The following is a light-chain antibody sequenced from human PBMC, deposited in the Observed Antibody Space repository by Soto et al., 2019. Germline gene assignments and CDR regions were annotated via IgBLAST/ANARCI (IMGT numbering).Light chain of an antibody. CDR2: DVS. J-gene: IGLJ1*01. CDR1: SSDVRGYNY. CDR3: CSYAGSYSYV. Sequence: QSVLTQPRSVYGSPGQSVTISFTGTSSDVRGYNYVSWYQQRTGTAPKHMIYDVSKRPSGVPDRCSGSKSGKTASLTISGLQAEDEADYYCCSYAGSYSYVFGTGTKSPS. V-gene: IGLV2-11*01.